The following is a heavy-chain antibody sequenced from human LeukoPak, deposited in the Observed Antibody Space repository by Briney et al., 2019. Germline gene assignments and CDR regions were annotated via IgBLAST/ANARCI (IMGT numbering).Heavy chain of an antibody. CDR2: IYTRGNT. CDR3: ARGRYCSADICSGGDAFDI. CDR1: GGPINNYY. J-gene: IGHJ3*02. Sequence: PSETLSLTCTVSGGPINNYYWSWIRQPAGKGLEWIGRIYTRGNTNYNPSLKSRVTMSVDTSKNQFSLKLSSVTAADTAVYYCARGRYCSADICSGGDAFDIWGQGTMVSVSS. D-gene: IGHD2-15*01. V-gene: IGHV4-4*07.